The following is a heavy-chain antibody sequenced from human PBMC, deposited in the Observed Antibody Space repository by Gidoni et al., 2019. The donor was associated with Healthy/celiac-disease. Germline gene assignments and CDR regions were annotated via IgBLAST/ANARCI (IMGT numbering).Heavy chain of an antibody. CDR1: GGSISSGGYY. CDR3: ARLLNDYGDYRIWFDP. V-gene: IGHV4-31*03. D-gene: IGHD4-17*01. Sequence: QVQLQESGPGLVKPSQTLSLTRTVSGGSISSGGYYWSWIRQHPGKGLEWIGYIYYSGSTYYNPSLKSRVTISVDTSKNQFSLKLSSVTAADTAVYYCARLLNDYGDYRIWFDPWGQGTLVTVSS. CDR2: IYYSGST. J-gene: IGHJ5*02.